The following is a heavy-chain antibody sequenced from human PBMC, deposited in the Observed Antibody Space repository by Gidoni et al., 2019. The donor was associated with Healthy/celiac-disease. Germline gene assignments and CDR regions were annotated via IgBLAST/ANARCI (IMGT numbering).Heavy chain of an antibody. V-gene: IGHV1-69*01. J-gene: IGHJ4*02. Sequence: EVKKPGSSVKVSCKASGGTFSSYAISWVRQAPGQGLEWMGGIIPIFGTANYAQKFQGRVTITADESTSTAYMELSSLRSEDTAVYYCAREQDILTGSALFDYWGQGTLVTVSS. CDR3: AREQDILTGSALFDY. CDR1: GGTFSSYA. D-gene: IGHD3-9*01. CDR2: IIPIFGTA.